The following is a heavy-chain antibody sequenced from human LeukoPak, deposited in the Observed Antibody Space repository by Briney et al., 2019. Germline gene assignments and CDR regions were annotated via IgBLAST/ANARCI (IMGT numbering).Heavy chain of an antibody. J-gene: IGHJ4*02. CDR2: IKQDGSEK. D-gene: IGHD3-10*01. V-gene: IGHV3-7*01. Sequence: PGGSLRLSCAASGFTFTSYWVSWFRQAPGKGLEWVANIKQDGSEKYYVDSVKGRFTISRDNAKNSVYLQMNSLRAEDTAVYYCARGGVDHYGSGTYYLMYYFDHWGQGALVTVSS. CDR1: GFTFTSYW. CDR3: ARGGVDHYGSGTYYLMYYFDH.